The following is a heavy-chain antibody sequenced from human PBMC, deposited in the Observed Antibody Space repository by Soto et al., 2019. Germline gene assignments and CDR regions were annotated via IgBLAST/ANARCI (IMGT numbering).Heavy chain of an antibody. J-gene: IGHJ4*02. V-gene: IGHV3-30*18. CDR1: GFTFSDYG. D-gene: IGHD5-12*01. CDR3: AKNHQRAPSRDGYNLIDY. Sequence: GGSLRLSCAASGFTFSDYGMHWVRQAPGKGLEWVAVIAYDGSNKYYADSVKGRFTISRDNSKNTLYLKMDSLSTEDTAVYYCAKNHQRAPSRDGYNLIDYWGQGT. CDR2: IAYDGSNK.